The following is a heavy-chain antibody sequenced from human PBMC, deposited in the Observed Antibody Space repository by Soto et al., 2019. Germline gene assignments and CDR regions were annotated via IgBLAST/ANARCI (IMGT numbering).Heavy chain of an antibody. CDR1: GFTFDDYA. Sequence: EVQLVESGGGLVQPGRSLRLSCAASGFTFDDYAMHWVRQAPGKGLEWVSGISWNSGSIGYADSVKGRFTISRDNAKNSLYLQMNSLRAEDTALYYCAKAGFWSGYYSRVDYWGHGTLVTVSS. D-gene: IGHD3-3*01. CDR2: ISWNSGSI. V-gene: IGHV3-9*01. CDR3: AKAGFWSGYYSRVDY. J-gene: IGHJ4*01.